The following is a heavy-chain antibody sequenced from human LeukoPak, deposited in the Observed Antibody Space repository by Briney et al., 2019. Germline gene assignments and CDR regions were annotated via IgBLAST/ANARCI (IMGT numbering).Heavy chain of an antibody. J-gene: IGHJ3*02. V-gene: IGHV4-59*01. CDR3: ARGRDGYNSDAFDI. CDR2: IYYSGST. CDR1: GGSISSYY. D-gene: IGHD5-24*01. Sequence: SETLSLTCTVSGGSISSYYWSWIRQPPGKGLEWIGYIYYSGSTYYNPSLKSRVTISVDTSKNQFSLKLSSVTAADTAVYYCARGRDGYNSDAFDIWGQGTMVTVSS.